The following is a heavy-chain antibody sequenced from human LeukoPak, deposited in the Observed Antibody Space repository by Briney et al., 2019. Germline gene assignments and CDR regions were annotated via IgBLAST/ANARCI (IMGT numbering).Heavy chain of an antibody. D-gene: IGHD6-19*01. V-gene: IGHV3-48*01. CDR1: GFIFSSYS. Sequence: GGSLRLSCAASGFIFSSYSMNWVRQAPGKGLEWVSYISSSSSTIYYADSVKGRFTISGDNAKNSLYLQMNSLRAEDTAVYYCARETYSSGWYGGYYYYYMDVWGKGTTVTVSS. J-gene: IGHJ6*03. CDR2: ISSSSSTI. CDR3: ARETYSSGWYGGYYYYYMDV.